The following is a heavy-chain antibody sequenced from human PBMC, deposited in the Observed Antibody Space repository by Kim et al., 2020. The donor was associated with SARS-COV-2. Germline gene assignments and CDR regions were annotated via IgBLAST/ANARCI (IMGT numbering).Heavy chain of an antibody. J-gene: IGHJ5*02. CDR2: ISGSGGST. V-gene: IGHV3-23*01. Sequence: GGSLRLSCAASGFTFSSYAMSWVRQAPGKGLEWVSAISGSGGSTYYADSVKGRFTISRDNSKNTLYLQMNSLRAEDTAVYYCAKPGYGSGSYMGRWQKSNWFDPWGQGTLVTVSS. CDR1: GFTFSSYA. CDR3: AKPGYGSGSYMGRWQKSNWFDP. D-gene: IGHD3-10*01.